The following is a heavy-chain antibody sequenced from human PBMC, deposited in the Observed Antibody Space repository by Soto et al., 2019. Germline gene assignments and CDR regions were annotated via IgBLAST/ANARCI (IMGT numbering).Heavy chain of an antibody. J-gene: IGHJ4*02. CDR3: ERTSGQFDS. V-gene: IGHV6-1*01. D-gene: IGHD6-19*01. CDR1: GDSVSSNSAA. Sequence: PSQTLSLTCAISGDSVSSNSAAWNWIRRSPSRGLEWLGRTYYRSKWYNEYAVSVKSRIAINPDTSKNQFSLQLNSVTPEDTAVYYCERTSGQFDSWGQGTLVTVSS. CDR2: TYYRSKWYN.